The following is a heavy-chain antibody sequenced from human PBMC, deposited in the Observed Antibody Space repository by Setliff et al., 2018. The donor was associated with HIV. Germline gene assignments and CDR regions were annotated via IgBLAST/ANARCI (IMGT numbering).Heavy chain of an antibody. CDR2: ISYDGSNK. J-gene: IGHJ4*02. CDR3: AKGHADYYDSSGYSFDX. D-gene: IGHD3-22*01. V-gene: IGHV3-30*18. Sequence: GGSLRLSCAASGFTFSNYGIHWVRQAPGKGLEWVAVISYDGSNKYYADSVKGRFTISRDNSKKTLYLQMNSLRAEDTAVYYCAKGHADYYDSSGYSFDXWGXGXXVTVSS. CDR1: GFTFSNYG.